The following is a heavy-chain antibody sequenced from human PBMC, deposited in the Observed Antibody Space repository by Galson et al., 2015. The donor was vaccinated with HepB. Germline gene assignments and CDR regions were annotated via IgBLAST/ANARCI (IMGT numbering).Heavy chain of an antibody. Sequence: SLRLSCAASGFTFTSYSVNWVRQAPGKGLEWVQYITGSSDTIRYADSVKGRFIISRDNAKNSLYLQMNSLRDEDTAVYFCARGVGTTLAFDYWGQGTLVTVAS. CDR3: ARGVGTTLAFDY. CDR2: ITGSSDTI. J-gene: IGHJ4*02. D-gene: IGHD1-26*01. V-gene: IGHV3-48*02. CDR1: GFTFTSYS.